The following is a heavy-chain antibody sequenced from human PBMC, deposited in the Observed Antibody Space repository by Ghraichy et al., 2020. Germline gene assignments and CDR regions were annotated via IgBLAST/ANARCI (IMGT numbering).Heavy chain of an antibody. V-gene: IGHV4-34*01. CDR2: INHSGST. D-gene: IGHD2-15*01. Sequence: SETLSLTCAVYGGSFSGYYWSWIRQPPGKGLEWIGEINHSGSTNYNPSLKSRVTISVDTSKNQFSLKLSSVTAADTAVYYCAASYCSGGSCYSPGLDYWGQGTLVTVSS. CDR3: AASYCSGGSCYSPGLDY. CDR1: GGSFSGYY. J-gene: IGHJ4*02.